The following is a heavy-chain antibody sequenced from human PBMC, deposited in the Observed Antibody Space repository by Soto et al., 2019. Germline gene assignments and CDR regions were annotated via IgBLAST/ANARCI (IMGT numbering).Heavy chain of an antibody. Sequence: EVQLLESGGDLVQPGGSLRLSCEASGFTFNSYAMNWVRQTPGKRLEWVSGISGSGSATFYADSVKGRFTISRDNSKNTLYLQMNNLRTEDTALYYCTKDTYGAVAGTHGFGPRAQGTLVTVSS. D-gene: IGHD6-19*01. CDR2: ISGSGSAT. CDR3: TKDTYGAVAGTHGFGP. V-gene: IGHV3-23*01. J-gene: IGHJ5*02. CDR1: GFTFNSYA.